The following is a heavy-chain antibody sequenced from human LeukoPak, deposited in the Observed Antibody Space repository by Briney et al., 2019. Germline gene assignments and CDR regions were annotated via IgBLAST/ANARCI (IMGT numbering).Heavy chain of an antibody. Sequence: SETLSLTCTVSGGSISSYYWSWIRQPPGKGLEWIGYIYYSGSTNYNPSLKSRVTISVDTSKYQFSLKLSSVTAADTAVYYCARKVATTPYYFDYWGQGTLVTVSS. CDR3: ARKVATTPYYFDY. V-gene: IGHV4-59*01. CDR1: GGSISSYY. CDR2: IYYSGST. J-gene: IGHJ4*02. D-gene: IGHD5-24*01.